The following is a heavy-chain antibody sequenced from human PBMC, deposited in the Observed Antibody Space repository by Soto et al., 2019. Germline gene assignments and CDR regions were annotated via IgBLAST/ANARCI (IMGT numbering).Heavy chain of an antibody. CDR1: GFTFSSYW. D-gene: IGHD3-16*02. J-gene: IGHJ4*02. V-gene: IGHV3-74*01. Sequence: EVQLVESGGGLVQPGGSLRLSCAASGFTFSSYWMHWVRQVPEKGLVWVSRINSDGSITNYADAVKGRFTISRDNVKNTLYLQMNSLRAEDMAVYYCVRYPRSVGGSYRPDYWGQGTLVTVSS. CDR3: VRYPRSVGGSYRPDY. CDR2: INSDGSIT.